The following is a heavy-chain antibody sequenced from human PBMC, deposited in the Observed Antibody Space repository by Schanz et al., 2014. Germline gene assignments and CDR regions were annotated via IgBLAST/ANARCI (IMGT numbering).Heavy chain of an antibody. V-gene: IGHV4-31*03. CDR2: IPYSGST. Sequence: QVQLQESGPGLVKPSQTLSLTCTVSGGSVSSGGDYWSWIRQHPGKGLEWIGFIPYSGSTYYNPSLKSRVTISVDTSKNQFSLNLSSATAADTAVYYCARDRGHGDLPGDIWGQGTMVTVSS. J-gene: IGHJ3*02. CDR1: GGSVSSGGDY. CDR3: ARDRGHGDLPGDI. D-gene: IGHD4-17*01.